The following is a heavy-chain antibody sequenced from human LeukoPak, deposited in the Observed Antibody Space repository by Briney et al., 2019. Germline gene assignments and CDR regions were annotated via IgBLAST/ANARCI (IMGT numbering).Heavy chain of an antibody. CDR3: ARPNTYDVGNNAFDI. J-gene: IGHJ3*02. CDR1: GGSMSNYY. Sequence: SETLSLTCTVSGGSMSNYYWTWIRQSPGKGLEWIGYIYYLRATHYNPSLKSRVTISVDTSKSQFSLKLSSVTAADTAVYYCARPNTYDVGNNAFDIWGQGTMVTVSS. V-gene: IGHV4-59*01. D-gene: IGHD2/OR15-2a*01. CDR2: IYYLRAT.